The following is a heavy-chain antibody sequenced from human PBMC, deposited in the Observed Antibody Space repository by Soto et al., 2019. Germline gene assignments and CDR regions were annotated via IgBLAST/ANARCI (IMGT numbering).Heavy chain of an antibody. CDR3: AREIVTAGGNNYFDP. V-gene: IGHV4-4*02. CDR1: GGTVASSHW. J-gene: IGHJ5*02. Sequence: SETLSLTCGVSGGTVASSHWWSWVRQSPGRGLEWIGNVYHTADTNFNPSLQSRVTFSVDKSNNQFSLRLTSVTAADTAVYFCAREIVTAGGNNYFDPWGPGTLVTVSS. CDR2: VYHTADT. D-gene: IGHD2-21*02.